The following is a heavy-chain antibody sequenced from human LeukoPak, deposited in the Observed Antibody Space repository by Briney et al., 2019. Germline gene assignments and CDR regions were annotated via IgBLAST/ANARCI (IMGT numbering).Heavy chain of an antibody. CDR1: GFTFSSYA. J-gene: IGHJ5*02. CDR2: INGSGDST. D-gene: IGHD3-22*01. V-gene: IGHV3-23*01. Sequence: GGSLRLSCAASGFTFSSYAMSWVRQAPGKGLEWVSTINGSGDSTDYADSVKGRFTISRDNSKNTLYVQMNSLRAEDTAVYYCAKDLRVVVVSGDWFDPWGQGTLVTVSS. CDR3: AKDLRVVVVSGDWFDP.